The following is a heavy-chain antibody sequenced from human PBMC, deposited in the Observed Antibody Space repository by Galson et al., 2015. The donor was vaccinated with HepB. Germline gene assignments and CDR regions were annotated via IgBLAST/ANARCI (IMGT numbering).Heavy chain of an antibody. J-gene: IGHJ4*02. CDR2: INPDTGDT. CDR1: GYTFIAFC. CDR3: AREKWGLPDY. Sequence: SVKVSCKASGYTFIAFCINWVRQAPGQGLEWMARINPDTGDTNYAQKFQGRVTMTRDTSTSTVYMDLSRLRSDDTAVYYCAREKWGLPDYWGQGTLVTVSS. D-gene: IGHD1-26*01. V-gene: IGHV1-2*06.